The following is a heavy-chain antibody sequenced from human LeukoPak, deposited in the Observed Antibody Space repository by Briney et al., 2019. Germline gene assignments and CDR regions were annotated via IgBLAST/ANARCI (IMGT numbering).Heavy chain of an antibody. Sequence: GGSLRLSCAASGFTFSTYWMHWVRQAPGNGLVWVSHIDSDGSSATYGDSVKGRFTISRDNSKNTLYLQMNSLRAEDTAVYYCARGESRGDLTHFDYWGQGTLVTVSS. V-gene: IGHV3-74*01. CDR1: GFTFSTYW. J-gene: IGHJ4*02. D-gene: IGHD4-17*01. CDR2: IDSDGSSA. CDR3: ARGESRGDLTHFDY.